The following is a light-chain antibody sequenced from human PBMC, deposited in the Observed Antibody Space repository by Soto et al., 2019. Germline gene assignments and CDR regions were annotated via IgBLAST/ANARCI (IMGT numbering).Light chain of an antibody. CDR1: SSDVGAYNY. CDR2: DVS. Sequence: QSVLTQPASVSGSPGQSITISCTGTSSDVGAYNYVSWYQQHPGKAPKLMIFDVSNRPSGVSNRFSGSKSGNTASLTISGLQAEDEADYYCSSYTSGSTVVVFGGGTKLTVL. CDR3: SSYTSGSTVVV. J-gene: IGLJ3*02. V-gene: IGLV2-14*01.